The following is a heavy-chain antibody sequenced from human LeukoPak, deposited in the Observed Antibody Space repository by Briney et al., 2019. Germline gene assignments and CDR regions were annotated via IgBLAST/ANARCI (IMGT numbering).Heavy chain of an antibody. Sequence: SQTLSLTCAVYGASFSGYYWSWIRQPPGKGLEWLGEINHSGSTNYNPSLKSRVTISVDTSKNQFSLKLSSVTAADTAVYYCARGLRYCSGGSCYFDAFDIWGQGTRVTVSS. CDR2: INHSGST. D-gene: IGHD2-15*01. CDR3: ARGLRYCSGGSCYFDAFDI. J-gene: IGHJ3*02. CDR1: GASFSGYY. V-gene: IGHV4-34*01.